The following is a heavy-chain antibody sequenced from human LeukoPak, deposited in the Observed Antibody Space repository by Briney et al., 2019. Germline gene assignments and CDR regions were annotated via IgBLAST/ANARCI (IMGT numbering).Heavy chain of an antibody. CDR1: GYSISSGYY. CDR3: ARIGFRGSTSDY. CDR2: IYHSGST. Sequence: SETLSLTCTVSGYSISSGYYWGWIRQPPGKGLEWIGSIYHSGSTYYNPSLKSRVTISVDTSKNQFSLKLSSVTAADTAVYYCARIGFRGSTSDYWGQGTLVTVSS. V-gene: IGHV4-38-2*02. D-gene: IGHD3-10*01. J-gene: IGHJ4*02.